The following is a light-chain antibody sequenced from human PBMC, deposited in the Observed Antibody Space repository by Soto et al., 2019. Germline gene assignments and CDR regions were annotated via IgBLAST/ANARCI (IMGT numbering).Light chain of an antibody. CDR3: AAWDDSLNGWV. CDR1: SSNIGSNY. J-gene: IGLJ3*02. V-gene: IGLV1-44*01. CDR2: TND. Sequence: QSALTQPPSASGTPGQRVTISCSGSSSNIGSNYVYWYHQLPGTAPKLVIYTNDQRPSGVPDRFSGSKSGTSASLAISGLQSEDEADYYCAAWDDSLNGWVFGGGTKLTVL.